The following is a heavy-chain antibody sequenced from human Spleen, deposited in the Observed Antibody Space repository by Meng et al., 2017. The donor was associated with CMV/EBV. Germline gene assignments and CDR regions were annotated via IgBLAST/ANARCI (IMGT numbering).Heavy chain of an antibody. CDR1: GYTCTGYY. Sequence: SCKASGYTCTGYYMHWVRQAPGQGLEWMGWIDPHRGDTNYAQQFQGRVTLTRDTSINTGYMELTRLTSDDTAVYYCARDNNWGPDYWGQGTLVTVSS. CDR2: IDPHRGDT. V-gene: IGHV1-2*02. J-gene: IGHJ4*02. D-gene: IGHD7-27*01. CDR3: ARDNNWGPDY.